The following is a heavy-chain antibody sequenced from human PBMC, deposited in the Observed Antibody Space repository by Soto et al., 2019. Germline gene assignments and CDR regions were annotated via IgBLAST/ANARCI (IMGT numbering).Heavy chain of an antibody. CDR2: IDNTGSSA. CDR3: APLNGYDY. J-gene: IGHJ4*02. V-gene: IGHV3-74*01. CDR1: GFPFSSHW. Sequence: EVRLVESGGGLVQPGGSLRLSCAASGFPFSSHWLQWVRQVPGRGLVWVSRIDNTGSSAIYADSVRGRFTVSRDNVKYTLYLHMNSLRAEDTAVYYCAPLNGYDYWGQGTLVTVSS. D-gene: IGHD5-12*01.